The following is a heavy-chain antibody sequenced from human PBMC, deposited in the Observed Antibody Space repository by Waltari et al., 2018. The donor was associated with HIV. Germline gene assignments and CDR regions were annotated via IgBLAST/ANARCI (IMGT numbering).Heavy chain of an antibody. D-gene: IGHD1-26*01. CDR2: INYGGIT. CDR3: ARDLSGSKPGFDS. Sequence: QLQLQESGPGLVKPSETLSLSCTVSGGSISYNTYFWAWIRQPPGKGLEWIGTINYGGITYYNPSLKSRVTISVDTSRDQFSLSLSSVTVADTAVYYCARDLSGSKPGFDSWGQGTLVTVSS. CDR1: GGSISYNTYF. V-gene: IGHV4-39*02. J-gene: IGHJ4*02.